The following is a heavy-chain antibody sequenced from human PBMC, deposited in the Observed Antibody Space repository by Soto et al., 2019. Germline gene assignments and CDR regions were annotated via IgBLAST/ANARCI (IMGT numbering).Heavy chain of an antibody. J-gene: IGHJ4*02. CDR2: ISNSGGST. D-gene: IGHD3-10*02. CDR3: AKDFGGALFGLGDS. V-gene: IGHV3-23*01. Sequence: EVQLLESGGGLVQPGGSLRLSCAASGFTFSSYAMSWVRQAPGQGLEWVSSISNSGGSTYDADSVKGRFTISRDNSKKTLYLQMNSLRPEDTALYYCAKDFGGALFGLGDSWGQGTLVTVSS. CDR1: GFTFSSYA.